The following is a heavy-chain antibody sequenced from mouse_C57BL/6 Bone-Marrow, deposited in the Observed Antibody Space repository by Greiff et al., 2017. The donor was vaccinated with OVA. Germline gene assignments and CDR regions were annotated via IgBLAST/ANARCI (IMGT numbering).Heavy chain of an antibody. CDR2: IYPGDGDP. Sequence: VQLQQSGPELVKPGASVKISCKASGYEFRSSWMNWVKQRPGKGLEWIGRIYPGDGDPNYNGKFKGKATLTADKSSSTAYMQLSSLTSEDSAVYFCATDGYYAWFAYWGQGTLVTVSA. J-gene: IGHJ3*01. V-gene: IGHV1-82*01. CDR1: GYEFRSSW. D-gene: IGHD2-3*01. CDR3: ATDGYYAWFAY.